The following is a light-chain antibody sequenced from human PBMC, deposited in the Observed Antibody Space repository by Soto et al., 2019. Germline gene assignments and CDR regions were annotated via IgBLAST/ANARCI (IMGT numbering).Light chain of an antibody. CDR1: SSNIGSNT. CDR2: SNN. J-gene: IGLJ2*01. CDR3: AAWDDSLNGPGVV. Sequence: QSVLTQPPSASGTPGQRVTISCSGSSSNIGSNTVNWYQQLPGTAPKLLIYSNNQRPSGVPDRFSGSKSGTSASLAINGLQSEDEADYYCAAWDDSLNGPGVVFGGGTKLTVL. V-gene: IGLV1-44*01.